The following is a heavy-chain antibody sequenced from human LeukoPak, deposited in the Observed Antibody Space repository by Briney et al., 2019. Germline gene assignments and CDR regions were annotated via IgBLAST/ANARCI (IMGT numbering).Heavy chain of an antibody. CDR1: GYSFSTHW. V-gene: IGHV5-51*01. D-gene: IGHD1-1*01. J-gene: IGHJ4*01. CDR3: ARGGDDEDLPNDVIDI. Sequence: GESLKISCKGSGYSFSTHWIGWVRQMPGKGLEWLGIIYAGDFDTRYSPSFQGQVTISVDRSINTAYLQWNSLKASDTATYCARGGDDEDLPNDVIDIWGQGTLVTVSS. CDR2: IYAGDFDT.